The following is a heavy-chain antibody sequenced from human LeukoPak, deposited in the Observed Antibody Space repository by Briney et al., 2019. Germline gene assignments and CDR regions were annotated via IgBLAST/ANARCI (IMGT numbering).Heavy chain of an antibody. CDR2: ISAYNGNT. V-gene: IGHV1-18*04. J-gene: IGHJ4*02. Sequence: VASVKVSCKASGYTFTSYGISWVRQAPGQGLEWMGWISAYNGNTNYAQKLQGRVTMTTDTSTSTAYMELRSLRSDDTAVYYCARLYYDILIGYWDHFDYWGQGTLVTVSS. D-gene: IGHD3-9*01. CDR1: GYTFTSYG. CDR3: ARLYYDILIGYWDHFDY.